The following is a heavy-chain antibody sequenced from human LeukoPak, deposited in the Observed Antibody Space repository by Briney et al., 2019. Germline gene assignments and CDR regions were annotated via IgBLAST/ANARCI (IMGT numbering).Heavy chain of an antibody. CDR3: AKYAAQLNYYYYMDV. Sequence: PSETLSLTCTVSGVSITSYYWTWIRQPAGKGLEWIGRIHSSGSTNYNPSLKSRVTMSVDTSKNQFSLKLNSVTAADTAVYYCAKYAAQLNYYYYMDVWGKGTTVTVSS. J-gene: IGHJ6*03. CDR1: GVSITSYY. D-gene: IGHD6-13*01. CDR2: IHSSGST. V-gene: IGHV4-4*07.